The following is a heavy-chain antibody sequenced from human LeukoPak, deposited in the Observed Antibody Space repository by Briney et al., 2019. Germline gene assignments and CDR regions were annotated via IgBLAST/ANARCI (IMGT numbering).Heavy chain of an antibody. J-gene: IGHJ4*02. CDR2: ISWNSGSI. CDR1: GFTFDDYA. CDR3: ARVGRLYSSGYYHLDY. Sequence: GGSLRLSCAASGFTFDDYAMHWVRQAPGKGLEWVSGISWNSGSIGYADSVKGRFTISRDNSKNTVYLQMNSLRVEDTAIYYCARVGRLYSSGYYHLDYWGQGTLVTVSS. V-gene: IGHV3-9*01. D-gene: IGHD6-19*01.